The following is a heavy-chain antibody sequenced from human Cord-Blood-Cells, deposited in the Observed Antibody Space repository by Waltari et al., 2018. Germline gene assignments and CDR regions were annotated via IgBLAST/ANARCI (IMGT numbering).Heavy chain of an antibody. V-gene: IGHV1-2*06. Sequence: QVQLVQSGAEVKKPGASVKVSCKASGYTFTGYSMHWVRQAPGQGLEWMGRIEPNSGGTNYAQKFQGRVTMTRDTSISTAYRELSRRRCDDTAVDYCARYGDYGYFDLWGRGTLVTVSS. J-gene: IGHJ2*01. CDR2: IEPNSGGT. D-gene: IGHD4-17*01. CDR1: GYTFTGYS. CDR3: ARYGDYGYFDL.